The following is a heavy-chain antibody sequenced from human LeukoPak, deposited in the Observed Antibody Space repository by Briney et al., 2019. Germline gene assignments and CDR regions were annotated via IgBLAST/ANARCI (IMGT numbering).Heavy chain of an antibody. CDR2: IYYNGVT. CDR3: ARDYGDYTYYWYFDL. CDR1: GGSINSYF. J-gene: IGHJ2*01. D-gene: IGHD4-17*01. Sequence: SETLSLTCSVSGGSINSYFWSWIRQPPGKGLEWIGCIYYNGVTNYNPSLKSRVTISADKSKNQLSLKLSSVTAADTAVYYCARDYGDYTYYWYFDLWGRGTLVTVSS. V-gene: IGHV4-59*01.